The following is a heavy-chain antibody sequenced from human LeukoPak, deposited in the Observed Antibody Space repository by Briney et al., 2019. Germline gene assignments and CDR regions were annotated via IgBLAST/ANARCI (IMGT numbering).Heavy chain of an antibody. CDR3: ARQYSSGWSYLDY. CDR1: GGSISSYY. V-gene: IGHV4-59*08. D-gene: IGHD6-19*01. Sequence: PSETLSLTCTVSGGSISSYYWSWIRQPPGKGLEWIGYIYYSGSTNYNPSLKSRVTISVDTSKNQFSLKLSSVTAADTAVYYCARQYSSGWSYLDYWGQGTLVTVSS. CDR2: IYYSGST. J-gene: IGHJ4*02.